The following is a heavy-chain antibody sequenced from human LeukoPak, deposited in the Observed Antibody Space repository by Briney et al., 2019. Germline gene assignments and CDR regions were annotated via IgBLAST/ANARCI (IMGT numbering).Heavy chain of an antibody. CDR1: GYTFTSYY. J-gene: IGHJ3*02. CDR2: INPSGGST. Sequence: ASVKVSCKASGYTFTSYYMHWVRQAPGQGLEWMGIINPSGGSTSYAQKFQGRVTMTRDTSTSTVYMELSSLRSEDTAVYYCARDPVDSSGYYSRKDAFDIWGQGTMVIVSS. D-gene: IGHD3-22*01. CDR3: ARDPVDSSGYYSRKDAFDI. V-gene: IGHV1-46*01.